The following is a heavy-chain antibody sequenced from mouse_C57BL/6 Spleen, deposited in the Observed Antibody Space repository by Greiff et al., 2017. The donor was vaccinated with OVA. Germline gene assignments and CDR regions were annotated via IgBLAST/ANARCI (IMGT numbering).Heavy chain of an antibody. D-gene: IGHD6-1*01. CDR1: GYSFTGYY. Sequence: VHVKQSGPELVKPGASVKISCKASGYSFTGYYMNWVKQSPEKSLEWIGEINPSTGGTTYNQKFKAKATLTVDKSSSTAYMQLKSLTSEDAAVYYCARFVPDYWGQGTTLTVSS. J-gene: IGHJ2*01. CDR3: ARFVPDY. V-gene: IGHV1-42*01. CDR2: INPSTGGT.